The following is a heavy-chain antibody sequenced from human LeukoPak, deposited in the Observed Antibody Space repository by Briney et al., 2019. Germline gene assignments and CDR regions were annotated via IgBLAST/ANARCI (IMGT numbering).Heavy chain of an antibody. CDR1: GFTFSSYW. D-gene: IGHD3-10*01. CDR2: IKQDGSEK. V-gene: IGHV3-7*01. Sequence: PGGSLRLSCAACGFTFSSYWMSWVRQAPGKGLEWVANIKQDGSEKYYVDSVKGRSTISRDNAKNSLYLQMNSLRAEDTAVYYCAGDRGRDYFDYWGQGTLVTVSS. CDR3: AGDRGRDYFDY. J-gene: IGHJ4*02.